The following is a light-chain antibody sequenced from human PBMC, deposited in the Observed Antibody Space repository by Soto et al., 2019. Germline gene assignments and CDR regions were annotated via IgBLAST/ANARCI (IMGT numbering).Light chain of an antibody. V-gene: IGKV1-39*01. J-gene: IGKJ2*02. CDR1: QSISSY. CDR2: AAS. Sequence: DIQMTQSPSSLSASVGDRVTITCRASQSISSYLNWYQQKRGKAPKLLIYAASSLQSGVPSRFSGSGSGTDFTLTISSLQPEDFATYYCQQSYSTPCTFGQGTKLEIK. CDR3: QQSYSTPCT.